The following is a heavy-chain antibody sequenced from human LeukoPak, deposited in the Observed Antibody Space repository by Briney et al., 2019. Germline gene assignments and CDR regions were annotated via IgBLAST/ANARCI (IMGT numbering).Heavy chain of an antibody. CDR3: ARDPDTDMTMDY. V-gene: IGHV1-46*01. D-gene: IGHD5-18*01. Sequence: ASVKVSCKTSGYTLTTHYTHWVRRAPGQGLEWMGQVNPSGTDIRYAQKFQGRVSMTRDMSTNTVYMELSSLRFEDTAVYYCARDPDTDMTMDYWGQGTLVTVSS. CDR1: GYTLTTHY. J-gene: IGHJ4*02. CDR2: VNPSGTDI.